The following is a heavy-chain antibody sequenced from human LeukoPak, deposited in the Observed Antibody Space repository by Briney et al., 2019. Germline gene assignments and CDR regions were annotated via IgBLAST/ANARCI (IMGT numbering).Heavy chain of an antibody. CDR1: GFPFSSYG. CDR2: LVYDARS. V-gene: IGHV3-33*01. CDR3: ARDLSAAFDF. D-gene: IGHD6-19*01. J-gene: IGHJ4*02. Sequence: PGGSLRLYCAASGFPFSSYGMHWVRQAPGKGLEWVARLVYDARSDYANSVKGRFSISRDDSKNTLFLDMSNLRVEDTALYYCARDLSAAFDFWDQGVLVTVSS.